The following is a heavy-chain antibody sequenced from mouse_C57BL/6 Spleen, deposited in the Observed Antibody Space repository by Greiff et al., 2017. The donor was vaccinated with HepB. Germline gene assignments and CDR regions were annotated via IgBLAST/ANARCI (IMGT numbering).Heavy chain of an antibody. CDR2: ISSGSSTI. V-gene: IGHV5-17*01. D-gene: IGHD2-1*01. J-gene: IGHJ3*01. CDR3: ARRGGNYPAWFAY. CDR1: GFTFSDYG. Sequence: EVHLVESGGGLVKPGGSLKLSCAASGFTFSDYGMHWVRQAPEQGLAWVAYISSGSSTIYYADTVKGRFTISRDNAKNTLFLHMTSLRSEDTAMYYGARRGGNYPAWFAYWGQGTLVTVSA.